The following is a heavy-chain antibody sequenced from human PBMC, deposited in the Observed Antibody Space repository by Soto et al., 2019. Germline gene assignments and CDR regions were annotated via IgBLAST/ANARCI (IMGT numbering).Heavy chain of an antibody. CDR3: ASSSGWWRLDV. D-gene: IGHD6-19*01. CDR2: KHHSGST. CDR1: GDSINNGYW. J-gene: IGHJ6*02. V-gene: IGHV4-4*02. Sequence: QVQLQESGPGLVKPWGTLSLTCGVSGDSINNGYWWTWVRQPPGKGLEWIGEKHHSGSTNYNLSLKSRVSISLDTSKNQFSLTLSSVTAADTAVYFCASSSGWWRLDVWGQGTTVTVSS.